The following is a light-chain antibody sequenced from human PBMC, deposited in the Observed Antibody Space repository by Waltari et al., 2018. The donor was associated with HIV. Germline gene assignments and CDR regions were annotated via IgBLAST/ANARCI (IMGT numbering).Light chain of an antibody. V-gene: IGLV1-44*01. Sequence: QSVLTQPPSASGTPGQRVTISCSGSSSNIGSNTVNWYQQLPGTDPKLLIYSNNQRPSGVPDRCSGSKSGTSASLAISGLQSEDEADYYCAAWDDSLNGPWVFGGGTKLTVL. CDR2: SNN. CDR1: SSNIGSNT. J-gene: IGLJ3*02. CDR3: AAWDDSLNGPWV.